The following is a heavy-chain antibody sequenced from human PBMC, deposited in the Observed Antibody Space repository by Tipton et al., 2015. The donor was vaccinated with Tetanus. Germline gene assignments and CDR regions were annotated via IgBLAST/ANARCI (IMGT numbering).Heavy chain of an antibody. CDR1: GASISSYY. V-gene: IGHV4-34*01. D-gene: IGHD2-15*01. CDR2: INHSGST. CDR3: ARVYCSGGSCYDGWGD. J-gene: IGHJ4*02. Sequence: TLSLTCTVSGASISSYYWSWIRQPPGKGLEWIGEINHSGSTNYNPSLKSRVTISVDTSKNQFSLKLSSVTAADTAVYYCARVYCSGGSCYDGWGDWGQGTLVTVSS.